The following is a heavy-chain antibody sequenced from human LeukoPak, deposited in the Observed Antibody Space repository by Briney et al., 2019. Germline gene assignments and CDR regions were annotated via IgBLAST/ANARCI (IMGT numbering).Heavy chain of an antibody. Sequence: GGSLRLSRAASGFTFSSYAMHWVRQAPGKGLEWVAVISYDGSNKYYADSVKGRFTISRDNSKNTLYLQMNSLRAEDTAVYYCAREPRGPEYSSSSANYWGQGTLVTVSS. CDR2: ISYDGSNK. D-gene: IGHD6-6*01. CDR1: GFTFSSYA. CDR3: AREPRGPEYSSSSANY. V-gene: IGHV3-30*04. J-gene: IGHJ4*02.